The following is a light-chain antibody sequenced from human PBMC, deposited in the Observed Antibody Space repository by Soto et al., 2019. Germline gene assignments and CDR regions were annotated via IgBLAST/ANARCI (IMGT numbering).Light chain of an antibody. CDR2: DND. J-gene: IGLJ2*01. Sequence: QSVLTQPPSVSAAPGQKVTISCSGSSSNIGNNYVFWYQQLPGTAPKLLIYDNDKRPSGIPDRFSGSKSGTSATLGITGLQTGDEADYYCATWESSLSVGVFCGGTKVTVL. CDR1: SSNIGNNY. CDR3: ATWESSLSVGV. V-gene: IGLV1-51*01.